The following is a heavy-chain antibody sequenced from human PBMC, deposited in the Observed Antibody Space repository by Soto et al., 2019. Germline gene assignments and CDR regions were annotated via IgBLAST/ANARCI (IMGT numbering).Heavy chain of an antibody. V-gene: IGHV4-59*01. J-gene: IGHJ4*02. Sequence: QVQLQESGPGLVKPSETLSLTCTVSGGSISSYYWSWIRQPPGKGLEWIGYIYYSGSTHYNPSLTTRVTTSVYTATSQFSLKVSSVTAADTAVYFCARRWGTSFDFWGQGTLVTFSS. CDR3: ARRWGTSFDF. CDR1: GGSISSYY. D-gene: IGHD7-27*01. CDR2: IYYSGST.